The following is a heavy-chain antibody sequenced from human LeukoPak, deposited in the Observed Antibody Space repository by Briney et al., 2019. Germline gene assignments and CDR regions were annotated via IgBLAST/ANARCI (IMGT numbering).Heavy chain of an antibody. CDR1: GGSISSYY. Sequence: SDTLSLTCTVSGGSISSYYWSWIRQPAGKGLEWIGRIYTSGSTNYNPSLKSRVTMSVDTSKNQFSLKLSSVTAADTAVYYCARDVLVPAAYNWFDPWGQGTLVTVSS. J-gene: IGHJ5*02. V-gene: IGHV4-4*07. CDR2: IYTSGST. CDR3: ARDVLVPAAYNWFDP. D-gene: IGHD2-2*01.